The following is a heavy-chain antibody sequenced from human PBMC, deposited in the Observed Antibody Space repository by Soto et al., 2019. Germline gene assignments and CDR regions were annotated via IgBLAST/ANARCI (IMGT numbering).Heavy chain of an antibody. J-gene: IGHJ4*02. CDR1: GVSISNNY. CDR3: TRANWYSEY. CDR2: IYYNGNT. Sequence: QVQLQESGPGLVKPSETLSLTCTVSGVSISNNYWSWIRQPPGKGLEWIGYIYYNGNTNYNHSLKSRVTMSVDTSRNQISLKLTTVTAADTAVYYCTRANWYSEYWGQGTLVTVSS. D-gene: IGHD7-27*01. V-gene: IGHV4-59*01.